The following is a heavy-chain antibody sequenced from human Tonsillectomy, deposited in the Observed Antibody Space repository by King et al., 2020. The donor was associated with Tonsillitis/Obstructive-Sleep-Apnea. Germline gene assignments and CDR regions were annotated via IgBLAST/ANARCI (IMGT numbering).Heavy chain of an antibody. CDR1: GFTFSSYA. CDR3: ARGPDTIFSLAHYMDV. J-gene: IGHJ6*03. V-gene: IGHV3-30*04. Sequence: VQLVESGGGVVQPGRSLRLSCAASGFTFSSYAMHWVRQAPGKGLEWVAVISYDGSNKYYADSVMGRFTISRDNSKNTLYLQMNSLRAEDTAVYYCARGPDTIFSLAHYMDVWGKGTTVTVSS. CDR2: ISYDGSNK. D-gene: IGHD3-3*01.